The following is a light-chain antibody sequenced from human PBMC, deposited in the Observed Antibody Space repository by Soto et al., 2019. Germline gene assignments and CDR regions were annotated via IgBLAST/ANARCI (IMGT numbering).Light chain of an antibody. J-gene: IGKJ2*01. Sequence: DLVMPQSPLSLPVTPGEPASISCRSSQSLLHSNGYNYLDWYLQKPGQSPQLLIYLVSTRASGVPDRFSGSGSGTDFTLKISRVEAEDVGVYYGMQALQTPYTFGQGTKLEI. V-gene: IGKV2-28*01. CDR2: LVS. CDR3: MQALQTPYT. CDR1: QSLLHSNGYNY.